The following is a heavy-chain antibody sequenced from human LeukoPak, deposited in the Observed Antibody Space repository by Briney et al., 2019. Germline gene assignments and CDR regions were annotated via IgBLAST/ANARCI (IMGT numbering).Heavy chain of an antibody. CDR3: AKARMEMATIDYFDY. CDR1: GFTFSSYG. CDR2: ISYDGSNK. Sequence: GGSLRLSCAASGFTFSSYGMHWVRQAPGKGLEWVAVISYDGSNKYYADSVKGRFTISRDNSKNTLYLQMNSLRAEDTAVYYCAKARMEMATIDYFDYWGQGTLVTVSS. V-gene: IGHV3-30*18. J-gene: IGHJ4*02. D-gene: IGHD5-24*01.